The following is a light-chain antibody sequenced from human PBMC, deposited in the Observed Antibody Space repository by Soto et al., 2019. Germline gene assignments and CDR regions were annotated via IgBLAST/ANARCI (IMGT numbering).Light chain of an antibody. J-gene: IGKJ1*01. Sequence: DIQMTQSPSSLSTSVGDRVTITCRASQAIGIYLAWYQHKPGKVPKLLIYAASTLQSGVPSRFSGSGSGTDFTLTINSLQPEDVATYYCQKYSGAPPTFGQGTKVEIK. CDR1: QAIGIY. V-gene: IGKV1-27*01. CDR3: QKYSGAPPT. CDR2: AAS.